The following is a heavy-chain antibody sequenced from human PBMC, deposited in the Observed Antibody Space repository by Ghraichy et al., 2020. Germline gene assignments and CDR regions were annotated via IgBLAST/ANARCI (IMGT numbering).Heavy chain of an antibody. CDR1: GFIFSSYG. Sequence: GGPLRLSCAASGFIFSSYGMHWVRQAPGKGLEWVAVIWKDGSNKYYADSVKGRFTISRDNSRNTLYLQMNSLRAEDTAVYYCARDTSGSSPYYFDYWGQGTLVTVSS. CDR2: IWKDGSNK. J-gene: IGHJ4*02. D-gene: IGHD2-2*01. CDR3: ARDTSGSSPYYFDY. V-gene: IGHV3-33*01.